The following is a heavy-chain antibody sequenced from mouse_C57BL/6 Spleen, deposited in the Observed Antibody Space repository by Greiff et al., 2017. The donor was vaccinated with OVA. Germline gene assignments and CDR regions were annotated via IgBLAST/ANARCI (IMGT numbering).Heavy chain of an antibody. D-gene: IGHD2-5*01. Sequence: QVQLKQSGAELARPGASVKMSCKASGYTFTSYTMHWVKQRPGQGLEWIGYINPSSGYTKYNQKFKDKATLTADKSSSTAYMQLSSLTSEDSAVYYCARWAYYSNYGYFDYWGQGTTLTVSS. CDR1: GYTFTSYT. V-gene: IGHV1-4*01. J-gene: IGHJ2*01. CDR2: INPSSGYT. CDR3: ARWAYYSNYGYFDY.